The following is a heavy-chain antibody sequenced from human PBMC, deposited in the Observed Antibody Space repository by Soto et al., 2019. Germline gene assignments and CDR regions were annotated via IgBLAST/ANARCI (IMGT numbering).Heavy chain of an antibody. J-gene: IGHJ4*02. CDR1: GFTFSNYA. Sequence: QVQLVESGGGVVQPGGSLRLSCAASGFTFSNYAMHWVRQAPGKGLEWVAVISYDGTNKYYADSVKGRFTISRDSSKSTLYLQMTSLRADDTAVYYCARRAITMILEEYYFDYWGQGTLVTVSS. CDR3: ARRAITMILEEYYFDY. V-gene: IGHV3-30*03. CDR2: ISYDGTNK. D-gene: IGHD3-22*01.